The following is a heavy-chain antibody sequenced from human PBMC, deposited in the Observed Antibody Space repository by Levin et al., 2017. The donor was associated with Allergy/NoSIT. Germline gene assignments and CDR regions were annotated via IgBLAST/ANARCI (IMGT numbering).Heavy chain of an antibody. J-gene: IGHJ5*02. CDR2: IFWDDDK. V-gene: IGHV2-5*02. CDR3: ARDDYGDYVNWFDP. CDR1: GFSLSTSGVG. D-gene: IGHD4-17*01. Sequence: QTLSLTCPFSGFSLSTSGVGVGWIRQPPGKALEWLALIFWDDDKRYSPSLKSRLIITKDTSKNQVVLTMTSMDPVDTATYYCARDDYGDYVNWFDPWGQGTLVTVSS.